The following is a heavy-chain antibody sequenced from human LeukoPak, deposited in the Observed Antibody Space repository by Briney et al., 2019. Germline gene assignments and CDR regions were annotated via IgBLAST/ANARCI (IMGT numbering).Heavy chain of an antibody. CDR2: ISVYNGNT. V-gene: IGHV1-18*01. CDR1: GYTFTSYG. Sequence: ASVKVSCKASGYTFTSYGINWVRQAPGQGLEWMGWISVYNGNTNYVQKLQGRVTMTTDTSTSTAYMELRSLRSDDTAVYYCASRLKDTASPDPRNYFDYWGQGTLVTVSS. J-gene: IGHJ4*02. CDR3: ASRLKDTASPDPRNYFDY. D-gene: IGHD5-18*01.